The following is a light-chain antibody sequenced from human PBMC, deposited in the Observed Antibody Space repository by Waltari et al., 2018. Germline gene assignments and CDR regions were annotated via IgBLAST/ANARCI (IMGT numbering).Light chain of an antibody. Sequence: ETVMTQSPATLSVSPGERATLSCRASQSVSSNLAWYQQKPGQPPRLLIYGASTSATGIPARFSGSGSGTEFTLTISSLQSEDFAVYYCQQYNDWPPLTFGGGTKVEI. CDR1: QSVSSN. CDR3: QQYNDWPPLT. CDR2: GAS. V-gene: IGKV3-15*01. J-gene: IGKJ4*01.